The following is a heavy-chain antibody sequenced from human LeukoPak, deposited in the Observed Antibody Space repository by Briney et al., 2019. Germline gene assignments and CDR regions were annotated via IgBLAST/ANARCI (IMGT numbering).Heavy chain of an antibody. CDR2: TYYRSKWYN. Sequence: SQTLSLTCALSGDNFSSNRASWTWIRQSPSRGLEWLGRTYYRSKWYNDYAVSLKNRISINPDTSKNQFSLQLNSVTPEDTAVYYCSRSDGASDFDYWGQGTLVTVSS. J-gene: IGHJ4*02. CDR1: GDNFSSNRAS. D-gene: IGHD5-24*01. CDR3: SRSDGASDFDY. V-gene: IGHV6-1*01.